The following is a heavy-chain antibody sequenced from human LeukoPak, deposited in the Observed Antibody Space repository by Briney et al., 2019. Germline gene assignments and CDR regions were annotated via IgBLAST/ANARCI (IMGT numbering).Heavy chain of an antibody. CDR3: ARGDCSGGSCYSGVWFDP. CDR2: IYYSGST. D-gene: IGHD2-15*01. V-gene: IGHV4-59*01. J-gene: IGHJ5*02. CDR1: GGSISNYY. Sequence: SETLSLTCTVSGGSISNYYWSWIRQPPGKGLEWIGYIYYSGSTNYNPSLKSRVTISVDTSKNQFSLKLSSVTAADTAVYYCARGDCSGGSCYSGVWFDPWGQGTLVTVSS.